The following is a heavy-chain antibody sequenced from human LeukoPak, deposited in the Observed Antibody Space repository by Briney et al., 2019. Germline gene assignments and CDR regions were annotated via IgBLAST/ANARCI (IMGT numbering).Heavy chain of an antibody. V-gene: IGHV3-66*03. J-gene: IGHJ4*02. Sequence: PGGSLRLSCAVSGVSVRSNYMTWVRQAPGKGLEWVSVIYSCGTTHYADSVKGRFTISRDNSKNTLYLQMNSLRAEDTAVYYCARGGYYFDYWGQGTLVTVSS. CDR2: IYSCGTT. D-gene: IGHD2-15*01. CDR3: ARGGYYFDY. CDR1: GVSVRSNY.